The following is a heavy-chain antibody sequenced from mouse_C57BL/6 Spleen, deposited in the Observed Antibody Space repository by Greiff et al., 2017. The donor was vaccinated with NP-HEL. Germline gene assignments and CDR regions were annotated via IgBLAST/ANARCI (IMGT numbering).Heavy chain of an antibody. D-gene: IGHD2-1*01. J-gene: IGHJ1*03. CDR2: IDPSDSET. CDR3: ARYGNYPYFDV. Sequence: VKLQQPGAELVRPGSSVKLSCKASGYTFTSYWMHWVKQRPIQGLEWIGNIDPSDSETHYNQKFKDKATLTVDKSSSTAYMQLSSLTSEDSAVYYCARYGNYPYFDVWGTGTTVTVSS. V-gene: IGHV1-52*01. CDR1: GYTFTSYW.